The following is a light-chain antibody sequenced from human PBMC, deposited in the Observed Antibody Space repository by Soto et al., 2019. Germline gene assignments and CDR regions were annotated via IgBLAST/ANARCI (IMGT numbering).Light chain of an antibody. CDR2: DVT. CDR3: SSYTTSTTLIV. J-gene: IGLJ1*01. Sequence: QSVLAQPASVSGSPGQSITIFCTGTSSDVGAYNYVSWYQQHPGTAPKLIIYDVTIRPSGVSDRFSGSKSGNTASLSISGLQAEDEADYYCSSYTTSTTLIVFGTGTKVTAL. V-gene: IGLV2-14*01. CDR1: SSDVGAYNY.